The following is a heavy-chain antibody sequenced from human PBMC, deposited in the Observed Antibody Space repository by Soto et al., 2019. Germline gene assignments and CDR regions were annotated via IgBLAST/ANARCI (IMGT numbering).Heavy chain of an antibody. CDR3: ARDDDNDANALDY. Sequence: GGSLRLSCAASGFTFSKYGMHWVRQAPGKGLEWVALIWNDGIRKVYVDSVKGRFTISRDNSKNTLDLQMNNLRDEDTAVYYCARDDDNDANALDYWGPGTLVTV. V-gene: IGHV3-33*01. J-gene: IGHJ4*02. CDR2: IWNDGIRK. CDR1: GFTFSKYG.